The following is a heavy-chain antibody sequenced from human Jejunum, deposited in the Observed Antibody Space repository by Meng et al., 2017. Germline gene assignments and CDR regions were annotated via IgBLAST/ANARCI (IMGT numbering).Heavy chain of an antibody. V-gene: IGHV4-39*07. CDR1: GASISSSSWY. CDR2: IYYSENT. Sequence: QESVPELVKPSEALSLPCSVSGASISSSSWYWGWIRQPPGKGLEWIGSIYYSENTYYHPSLKSRVTISVDTSKNQFSLKVTSVTAADTAFYYCARLGITETIGGFDPWGQGILVTVSS. CDR3: ARLGITETIGGFDP. D-gene: IGHD1-7*01. J-gene: IGHJ5*02.